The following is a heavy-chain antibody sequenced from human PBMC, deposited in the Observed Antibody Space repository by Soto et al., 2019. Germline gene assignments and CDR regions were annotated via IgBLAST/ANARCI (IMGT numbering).Heavy chain of an antibody. V-gene: IGHV3-30*04. CDR3: ARDGTVSTPSKNRYGMDV. CDR2: ISSDGSHK. Sequence: QVPLVESGGGVVQPGRSLRLSCAASGFTFSNYAFHWVRQAPGKGLEWVAVISSDGSHKNYADSVKGRFTISRDNSKNTLYLQMDSVRTEDTAVNYCARDGTVSTPSKNRYGMDVWGQGTTVTVSS. CDR1: GFTFSNYA. J-gene: IGHJ6*02. D-gene: IGHD4-17*01.